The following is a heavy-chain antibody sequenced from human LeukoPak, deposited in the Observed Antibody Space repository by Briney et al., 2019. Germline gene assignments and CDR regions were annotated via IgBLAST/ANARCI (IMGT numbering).Heavy chain of an antibody. J-gene: IGHJ6*03. CDR3: AADPGAITIFGVVGNYYYMDV. Sequence: SVKVSCKASGFTFTSSAVQWVRQARGQRLEWIGWIVVGSGNTNYAQKFQERVTITRDMSASTAYMELSSLRSEDTAVYYCAADPGAITIFGVVGNYYYMDVWGKGTTVTVSS. V-gene: IGHV1-58*01. CDR2: IVVGSGNT. D-gene: IGHD3-3*01. CDR1: GFTFTSSA.